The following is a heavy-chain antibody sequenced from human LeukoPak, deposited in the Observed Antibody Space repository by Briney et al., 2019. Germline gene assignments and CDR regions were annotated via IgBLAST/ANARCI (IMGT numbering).Heavy chain of an antibody. J-gene: IGHJ4*02. CDR3: AKDHSNDWYVVGADF. CDR1: GFTFSRNG. V-gene: IGHV3-30*02. D-gene: IGHD6-19*01. Sequence: GGSLRLSCAASGFTFSRNGMHWVRQAPGKGLEWVAYIRYDGSNKYYVDSVKGRFTISRDNSQSTLHLQMNSRRVEDTAMYYCAKDHSNDWYVVGADFWGQGTLVTVSS. CDR2: IRYDGSNK.